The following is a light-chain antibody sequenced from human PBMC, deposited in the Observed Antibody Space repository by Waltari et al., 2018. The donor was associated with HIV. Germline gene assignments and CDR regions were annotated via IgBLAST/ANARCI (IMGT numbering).Light chain of an antibody. CDR3: SSYTSVGTWV. CDR1: SSDVGGSTY. V-gene: IGLV2-14*01. CDR2: EVS. Sequence: QSALTQPASVSGSPGQSITISCTGTSSDVGGSTYVSWYQQHPDKAPKLIIYEVSNRPSGVSNRFFGSKSGNTAALTISGLQAEDEANYYCSSYTSVGTWVFGGGTKLTVL. J-gene: IGLJ3*02.